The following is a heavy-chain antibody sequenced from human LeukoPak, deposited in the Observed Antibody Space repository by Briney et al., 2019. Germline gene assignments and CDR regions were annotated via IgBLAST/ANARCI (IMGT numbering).Heavy chain of an antibody. Sequence: GGSLRLSCAASGFTFSSYWMNWARQAPGKGLEWVASINHNGNVNYYVDSVKGRFTISRDNSKNTLYLQMNSLRAEDTAVYYCARDGLSGIAAAPLDYWGQGTLVTVSS. CDR3: ARDGLSGIAAAPLDY. CDR2: INHNGNVN. V-gene: IGHV3-7*01. CDR1: GFTFSSYW. J-gene: IGHJ4*02. D-gene: IGHD6-13*01.